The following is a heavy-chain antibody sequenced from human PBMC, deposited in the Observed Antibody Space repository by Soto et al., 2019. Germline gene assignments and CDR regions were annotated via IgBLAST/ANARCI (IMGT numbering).Heavy chain of an antibody. CDR1: GFTFSTYA. Sequence: EVQLLESGGGLVQPGGSLRLSCVVSGFTFSTYAMSWVRQAPGKGLEWVSVISGGGGSTFYADSVKGRFTISRDNSKNTLYLQMNSLRAEDTAVYYCAKDFRSRMTTVTTGCFDSWGQGTLVTVSS. D-gene: IGHD4-17*01. CDR2: ISGGGGST. CDR3: AKDFRSRMTTVTTGCFDS. V-gene: IGHV3-23*01. J-gene: IGHJ4*02.